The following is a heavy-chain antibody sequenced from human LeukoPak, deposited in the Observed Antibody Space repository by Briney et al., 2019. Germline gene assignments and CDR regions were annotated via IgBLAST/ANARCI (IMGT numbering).Heavy chain of an antibody. CDR3: ARLKKPVYYGSGSYWGQGTFYYFDY. D-gene: IGHD3-10*01. J-gene: IGHJ4*02. V-gene: IGHV4-38-2*02. CDR2: INHSGST. CDR1: GYSISSGYY. Sequence: SKTLSLTCTVSGYSISSGYYWSWIRQPPGKGLEWIGEINHSGSTNYNPSLKSRVTISVDTSKNQFSLKLSSVTAADTAVYYCARLKKPVYYGSGSYWGQGTFYYFDYWGQGTLVTVSS.